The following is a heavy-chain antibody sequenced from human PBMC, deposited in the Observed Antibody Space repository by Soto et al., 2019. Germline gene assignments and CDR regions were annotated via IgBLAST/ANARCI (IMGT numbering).Heavy chain of an antibody. CDR1: GYTFTSYG. V-gene: IGHV1-18*01. CDR3: ARDGGGYCSGGSCYLGNGMDV. Sequence: ALVKVSCKASGYTFTSYGISWVRQAPGQGLEWMGWISAYNGNTNYAQKLQGRVTMTTDTSTSTAYMELRSLRSDDTAVYYCARDGGGYCSGGSCYLGNGMDVWGQGTTVTVSS. D-gene: IGHD2-15*01. CDR2: ISAYNGNT. J-gene: IGHJ6*02.